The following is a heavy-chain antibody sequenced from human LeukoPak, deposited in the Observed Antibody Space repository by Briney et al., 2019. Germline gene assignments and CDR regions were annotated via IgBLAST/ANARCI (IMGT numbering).Heavy chain of an antibody. CDR2: IYYSGST. Sequence: SETLPLTCTVSGGSISSYYWSWIRQPPGKGLEWVGCIYYSGSTNYNPSLKSRVTISVDTSKNQFSLKLTSVTAADTAVYFCARGYDIVATPHFDYWGQGTLVTVSS. V-gene: IGHV4-59*12. CDR3: ARGYDIVATPHFDY. CDR1: GGSISSYY. J-gene: IGHJ4*02. D-gene: IGHD5-12*01.